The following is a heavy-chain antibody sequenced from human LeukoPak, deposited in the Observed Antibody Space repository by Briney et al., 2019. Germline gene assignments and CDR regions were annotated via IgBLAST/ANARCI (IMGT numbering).Heavy chain of an antibody. D-gene: IGHD2-2*01. V-gene: IGHV1-8*01. J-gene: IGHJ5*02. CDR3: ARGVVPAAYNNSFDP. CDR2: MNPNSGNT. CDR1: GYTFTSYD. Sequence: GASVKVSCKASGYTFTSYDINWVRQATGQGLEWMGWMNPNSGNTGYAQKFQGRVTMTRNTSISTAYMELSSLRSEDTAVYYCARGVVPAAYNNSFDPWGQGTLVTVSS.